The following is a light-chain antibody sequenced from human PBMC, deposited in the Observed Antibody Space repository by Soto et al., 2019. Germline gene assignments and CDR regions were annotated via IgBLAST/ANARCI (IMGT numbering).Light chain of an antibody. CDR2: GAS. J-gene: IGKJ4*01. CDR3: QQYESPPLT. CDR1: QSVSSY. V-gene: IGKV1-39*01. Sequence: AVSAYVGARVTITCRPSQSVSSYLDWYQHKPGKAPKLLIYGASNWQSGVPSRFSGSRSGTDFTLTISSLQAEDVARYYCQQYESPPLTFGGRTKVDIK.